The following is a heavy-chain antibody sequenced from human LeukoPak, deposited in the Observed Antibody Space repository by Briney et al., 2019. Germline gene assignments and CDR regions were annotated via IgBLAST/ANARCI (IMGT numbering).Heavy chain of an antibody. Sequence: GGSLRLSCAASGLTFSSYGMHWVRQAPGKGLEWVAVISYDGSNKYYADSVKGRFTISRDNSKNTLYLQMNSLRAEDTAVYYCAKGAHDYGDFLDYWGQGTLVTVSS. V-gene: IGHV3-30*18. CDR1: GLTFSSYG. CDR3: AKGAHDYGDFLDY. J-gene: IGHJ4*02. D-gene: IGHD4-17*01. CDR2: ISYDGSNK.